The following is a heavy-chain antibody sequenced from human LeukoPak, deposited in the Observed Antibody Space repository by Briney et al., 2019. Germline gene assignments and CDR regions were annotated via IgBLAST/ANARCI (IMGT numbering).Heavy chain of an antibody. CDR2: ISWNSGSI. CDR1: GFTFDDYA. V-gene: IGHV3-9*01. J-gene: IGHJ6*03. D-gene: IGHD3-22*01. CDR3: ARFSYYYDSSGLSPLYYYYMDV. Sequence: PGGSLRLSCAASGFTFDDYAMHWVRQAPGKGLEWVSGISWNSGSIGYADSVKGRFTISRDNAKNSLYLQMNSLRAEDTAVYYCARFSYYYDSSGLSPLYYYYMDVWGKGTTVTISS.